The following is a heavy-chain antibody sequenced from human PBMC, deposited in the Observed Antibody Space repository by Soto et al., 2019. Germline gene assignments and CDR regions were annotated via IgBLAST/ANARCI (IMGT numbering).Heavy chain of an antibody. D-gene: IGHD5-18*01. J-gene: IGHJ4*02. CDR3: ARSALGYIFDY. Sequence: AAVKVSCEAYGYTFTSYSMHWERQAPGQGLEWMGIINPSGGSTSYAQKFQGRVTMTRDTSTSTVYMELSSLRSEDTAVYYCARSALGYIFDYWGQGTLVTVSS. CDR2: INPSGGST. CDR1: GYTFTSYS. V-gene: IGHV1-46*01.